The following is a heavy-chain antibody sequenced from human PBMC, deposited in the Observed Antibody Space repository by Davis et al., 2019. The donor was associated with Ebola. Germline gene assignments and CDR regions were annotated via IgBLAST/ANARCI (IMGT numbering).Heavy chain of an antibody. J-gene: IGHJ5*02. Sequence: PSETLSLTCTVSDYAISSGHYWSWIRQPAGKGLEFIGRIYPSGSTNYKPSLKGRVTMSIDTSNNQFSLKVNSVTAADTAIYYCARGVWLGDNWFDPWGQGIPVTVSS. CDR1: DYAISSGHY. CDR3: ARGVWLGDNWFDP. D-gene: IGHD6-19*01. V-gene: IGHV4-38-2*02. CDR2: IYPSGST.